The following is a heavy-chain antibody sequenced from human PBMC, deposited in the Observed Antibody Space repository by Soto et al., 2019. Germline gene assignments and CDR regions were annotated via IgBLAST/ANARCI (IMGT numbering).Heavy chain of an antibody. J-gene: IGHJ5*02. Sequence: IGWVRQMPGKGLEWMGIIYPGDSDTRYSPSFQGQVTISADKSISTAYLQWSSLKASDTAMYYCARHGLEYSSSSGVDYWGQGTMVTVSSGKPHSRDSQKISGHVTISADKSISTAYLQWSSLKASDTAMYYCAIQAPYRSWFDPWGQGTLVTVSS. D-gene: IGHD6-6*01. V-gene: IGHV5-51*01. CDR3: ARHGLEYSSSSGVDYWGQGTMVTVSSGKPHSRDSQKISGHVTISADKSISTAYLQWSSLKASDTAMYYCAIQAPYRSWFDP. CDR2: IYPGDSDT.